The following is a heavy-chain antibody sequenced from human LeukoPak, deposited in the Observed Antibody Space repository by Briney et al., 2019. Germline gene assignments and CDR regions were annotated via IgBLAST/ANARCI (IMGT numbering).Heavy chain of an antibody. Sequence: ASVKVSCKASGYTFTGYYIHWVRQAPGQGLEWMGRINPNSGGTDYAQKFQGRVTMTRDTSINTAYMELSRPRSDDTAVYYCARDRAMDYWGQGTLVTVSS. CDR2: INPNSGGT. CDR1: GYTFTGYY. V-gene: IGHV1-2*06. CDR3: ARDRAMDY. J-gene: IGHJ4*02.